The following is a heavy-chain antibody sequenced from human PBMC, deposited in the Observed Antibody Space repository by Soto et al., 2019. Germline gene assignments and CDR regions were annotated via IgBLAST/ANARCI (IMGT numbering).Heavy chain of an antibody. J-gene: IGHJ3*02. V-gene: IGHV3-23*01. Sequence: GGSLRLSCAASGFTFSSYAMNWVRQAPGKGLEWVSDISGTGDRTFYAESVKGRFTISRDNSKNTLYLQMNSLRAEDTAVYYCAKFNSYDVNGSYWCALDIWGQGTMVTVSS. D-gene: IGHD2-8*02. CDR1: GFTFSSYA. CDR2: ISGTGDRT. CDR3: AKFNSYDVNGSYWCALDI.